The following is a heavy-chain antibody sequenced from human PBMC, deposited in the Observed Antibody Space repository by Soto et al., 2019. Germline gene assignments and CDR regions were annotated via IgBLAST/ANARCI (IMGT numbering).Heavy chain of an antibody. CDR2: IYHSGST. D-gene: IGHD6-13*01. Sequence: SETLSLTCAVSGGSISSSKWWSWVRHPPGKGLEWIGEIYHSGSTNYNTSLKSRVTISVENTKNQFSLKLSSVTAADTAVYYCARDRGSSHWFDPWGQGTLV. J-gene: IGHJ5*02. V-gene: IGHV4-4*02. CDR1: GGSISSSKW. CDR3: ARDRGSSHWFDP.